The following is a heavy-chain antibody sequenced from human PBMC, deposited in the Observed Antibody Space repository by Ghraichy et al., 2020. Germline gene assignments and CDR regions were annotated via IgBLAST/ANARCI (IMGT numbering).Heavy chain of an antibody. CDR1: GGSISGYY. Sequence: SETLSLTCTVSGGSISGYYWNWIRRPPGKGLEWIGCIHPSGSTHYNPSLKSQVTISLDTSKNHFSLSLTSVSAADTAVYYCASGRDAYKVGHWGQGTLVTVS. V-gene: IGHV4-59*01. J-gene: IGHJ5*02. CDR3: ASGRDAYKVGH. D-gene: IGHD5-24*01. CDR2: IHPSGST.